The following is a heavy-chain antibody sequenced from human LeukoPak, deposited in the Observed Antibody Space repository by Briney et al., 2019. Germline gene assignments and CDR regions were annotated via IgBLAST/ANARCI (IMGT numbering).Heavy chain of an antibody. CDR2: ISNDGSKK. CDR1: GFTFSSYG. D-gene: IGHD3-10*01. Sequence: GGSLRLSCAASGFTFSSYGMHWVRQAPGKGLDWVAVISNDGSKKYYADSVKGRFTISRDNSKNTLYLQMNSLRAEDTAVYYCAKRVVRGDPWRFDPWGQGTLVTVSS. V-gene: IGHV3-30*18. J-gene: IGHJ5*02. CDR3: AKRVVRGDPWRFDP.